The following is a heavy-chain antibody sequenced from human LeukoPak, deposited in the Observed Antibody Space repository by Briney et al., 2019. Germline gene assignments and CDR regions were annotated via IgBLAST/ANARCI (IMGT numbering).Heavy chain of an antibody. J-gene: IGHJ4*02. V-gene: IGHV1-46*01. CDR1: GYTFTSFY. CDR2: INPSGGST. D-gene: IGHD6-19*01. Sequence: ASVKVSCKASGYTFTSFYMHWVRQAPGQGLEWMGIINPSGGSTSYAQKFQGRVTTTRDTSTSTVYMELSSLRSEDTAVYYCARDASSGWIDYWGQGTLVTVSS. CDR3: ARDASSGWIDY.